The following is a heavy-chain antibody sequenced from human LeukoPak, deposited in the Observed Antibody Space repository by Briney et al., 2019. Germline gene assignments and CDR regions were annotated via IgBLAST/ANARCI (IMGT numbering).Heavy chain of an antibody. CDR1: VGTFSSYA. CDR2: IIPIFGTA. D-gene: IGHD2-15*01. Sequence: GASVKVSCKASVGTFSSYAISWVRQAPGQGREWMGGIIPIFGTADYAQKFQGRVTITADESTSTAYVELSSLRSEDTAVYYCARGYCSGGSCPQGYWGQGTLVTVSS. CDR3: ARGYCSGGSCPQGY. V-gene: IGHV1-69*13. J-gene: IGHJ4*02.